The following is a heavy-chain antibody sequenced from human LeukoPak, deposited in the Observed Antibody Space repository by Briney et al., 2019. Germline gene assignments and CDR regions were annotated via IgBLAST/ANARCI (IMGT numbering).Heavy chain of an antibody. J-gene: IGHJ4*02. CDR2: IYYSGST. CDR1: GGSISSGGYY. V-gene: IGHV4-31*03. Sequence: SETLFLTCTVSGGSISSGGYYWSWIRQHPGKGLEWIGYIYYSGSTYYNPSLKSRVTISIDTSKNQLSLTLTSVTAADTAVYYCASWSTSSYYVTRVDHWGQGTLVTVSS. CDR3: ASWSTSSYYVTRVDH. D-gene: IGHD3-22*01.